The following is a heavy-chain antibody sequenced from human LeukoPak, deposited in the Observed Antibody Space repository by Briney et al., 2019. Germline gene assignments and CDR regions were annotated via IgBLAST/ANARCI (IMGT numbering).Heavy chain of an antibody. J-gene: IGHJ4*02. V-gene: IGHV4-59*01. Sequence: SETLSLTCTVSSGSISGYYLSWIRQPPGTGLEWIGYIYYSGSTNYNPPLKSRVAMSVDTSTNQFFLKLSSVTAADTAVYYCVRTNNPDFYDDWGQGTLVTVSS. CDR3: VRTNNPDFYDD. CDR2: IYYSGST. CDR1: SGSISGYY.